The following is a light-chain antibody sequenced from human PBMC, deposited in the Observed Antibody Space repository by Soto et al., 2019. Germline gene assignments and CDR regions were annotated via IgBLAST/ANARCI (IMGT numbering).Light chain of an antibody. J-gene: IGKJ2*01. CDR2: WAT. Sequence: DIVMTQSPDSLTVSLGERATINCKSSRSVLDNSDNKNYLAWYQQKSGQPPKLLIYWATTREFGVPDRFSGSGSGTDFTLTISSLQAEDGAVYYCQQYYSTPYTFGQGTKLEIK. CDR3: QQYYSTPYT. CDR1: RSVLDNSDNKNY. V-gene: IGKV4-1*01.